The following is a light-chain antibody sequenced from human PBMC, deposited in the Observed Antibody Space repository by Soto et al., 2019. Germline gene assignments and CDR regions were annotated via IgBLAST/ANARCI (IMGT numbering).Light chain of an antibody. CDR1: QSVSSN. CDR2: GAF. CDR3: QQYNDWPLK. V-gene: IGKV3-15*01. J-gene: IGKJ1*01. Sequence: EIVMTHSPVALSVSPGERVTLSCMASQSVSSNLAWYQQKPGQVPSLLIYGAFTRATGIPARFSGTGSGTEFTLTISSLQSEDFALYYCQQYNDWPLKFGQGTKVDIK.